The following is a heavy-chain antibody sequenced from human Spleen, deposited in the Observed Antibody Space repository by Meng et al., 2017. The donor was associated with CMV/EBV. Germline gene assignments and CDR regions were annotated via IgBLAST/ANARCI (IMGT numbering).Heavy chain of an antibody. J-gene: IGHJ4*02. D-gene: IGHD3-3*01. CDR3: ARMYDFWSGHYFDY. CDR1: GGSISGDY. V-gene: IGHV3-11*04. CDR2: ISSSGSAI. Sequence: LSLTCAVSGGSISGDYWSWIRQPPGKGLEWISYISSSGSAIYYADSVKGRFTISRDNTKNSLYLQMNSLRAEDTAVYYCARMYDFWSGHYFDYWGQGTLVTVSS.